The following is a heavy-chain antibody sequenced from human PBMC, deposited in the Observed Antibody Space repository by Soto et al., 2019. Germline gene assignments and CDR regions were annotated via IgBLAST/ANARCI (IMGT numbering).Heavy chain of an antibody. J-gene: IGHJ4*01. CDR2: IGGSGGGT. CDR3: AKTGYCSGGSCHYIDY. CDR1: GFTFSRSG. Sequence: EVQLLESGGGLVQPGGSLRLSCAASGFTFSRSGMNWVRQAPGMGLEWVSGIGGSGGGTYYADFVKGRFSIFRDDSKDMLYLQMNSLWVEDTAVYYCAKTGYCSGGSCHYIDYWGHGTLVTVSS. D-gene: IGHD2-15*01. V-gene: IGHV3-23*01.